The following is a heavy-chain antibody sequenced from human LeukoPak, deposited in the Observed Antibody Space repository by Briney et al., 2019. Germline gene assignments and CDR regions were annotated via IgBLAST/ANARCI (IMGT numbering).Heavy chain of an antibody. CDR1: GFTFSDYY. J-gene: IGHJ4*02. V-gene: IGHV3-11*04. Sequence: GGSLRLSCAASGFTFSDYYMSWIRQAPGKGLEWVSYISSSGSTIYYADSVKGRFTISRDNAKNSLYLQMGSLRAEDMAVYYCARISRESGVDYWGQGTLVTVSS. D-gene: IGHD3-10*01. CDR3: ARISRESGVDY. CDR2: ISSSGSTI.